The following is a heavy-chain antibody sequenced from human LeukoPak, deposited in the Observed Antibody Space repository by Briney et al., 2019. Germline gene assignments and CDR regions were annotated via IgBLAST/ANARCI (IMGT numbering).Heavy chain of an antibody. D-gene: IGHD2-2*01. Sequence: GGSLRLSCAASGFTFSMFWMNWVRQAPGKGLEWVAEIKQDGSDKNCVDSVKGRFIISRDNAKNSLYLQMNSLRAEDTAVYYCARGYCSGSRCSRSYWGQGTLVTVSS. V-gene: IGHV3-7*01. CDR3: ARGYCSGSRCSRSY. CDR1: GFTFSMFW. CDR2: IKQDGSDK. J-gene: IGHJ4*02.